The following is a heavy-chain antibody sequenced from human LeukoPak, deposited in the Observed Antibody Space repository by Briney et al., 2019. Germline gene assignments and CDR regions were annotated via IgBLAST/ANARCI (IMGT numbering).Heavy chain of an antibody. CDR2: IIPIFGTA. Sequence: ASVKVSCKASGGTFSSYAISWVRQAPGQGLEWMGGIIPIFGTANYAQKFQGRVTITADESTSTAYIELSSLRSEDTAVYYCARVGDSSGYYYFDYWGQGTLVTVSS. D-gene: IGHD3-22*01. CDR1: GGTFSSYA. CDR3: ARVGDSSGYYYFDY. V-gene: IGHV1-69*01. J-gene: IGHJ4*02.